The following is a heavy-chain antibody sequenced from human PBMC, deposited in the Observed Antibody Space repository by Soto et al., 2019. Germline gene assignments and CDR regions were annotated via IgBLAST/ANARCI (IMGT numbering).Heavy chain of an antibody. CDR1: GGSISSYY. Sequence: QVQLQESGPGLVKPSETLSLTCTVSGGSISSYYWSWIRQPPGKGLEWIGYIYYSGSTNYNPSLKSRVTISVDTSKNQFSLKLSSVTAADTAVYYCARVEQLVGVFDYWGQGALVTVSS. CDR2: IYYSGST. V-gene: IGHV4-59*01. D-gene: IGHD6-13*01. J-gene: IGHJ4*02. CDR3: ARVEQLVGVFDY.